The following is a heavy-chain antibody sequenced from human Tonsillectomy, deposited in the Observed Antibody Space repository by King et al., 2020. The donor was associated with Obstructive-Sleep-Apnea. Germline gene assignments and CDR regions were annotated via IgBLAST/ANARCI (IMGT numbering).Heavy chain of an antibody. D-gene: IGHD6-13*01. CDR2: INWNSGNI. Sequence: VQLVESGGGLVQPGTSLRLSCSASGFTFADYAMHWVRRAPGRGLEWVSSINWNSGNIGCVDSVKGRFTVSRDNARNSLFLEMNSLRTEDTALYYCTKGSSSSWYWDYGMDVWGQGTTVTVS. CDR3: TKGSSSSWYWDYGMDV. CDR1: GFTFADYA. V-gene: IGHV3-9*01. J-gene: IGHJ6*02.